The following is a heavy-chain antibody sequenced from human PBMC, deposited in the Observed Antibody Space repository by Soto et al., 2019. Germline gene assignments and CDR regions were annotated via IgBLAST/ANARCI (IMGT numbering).Heavy chain of an antibody. CDR3: ARRSDTYYDFWSGYGPFDY. CDR2: IYYSGST. J-gene: IGHJ4*02. Sequence: SETLSLTCTVSGCSISSSSYYWGWIRQPPGKGLEWIGSIYYSGSTYYNPSLKSRVTISVDTSKNQFSLKLSSVTAADAAVYYCARRSDTYYDFWSGYGPFDYWGQGTLVTVSS. CDR1: GCSISSSSYY. D-gene: IGHD3-3*01. V-gene: IGHV4-39*01.